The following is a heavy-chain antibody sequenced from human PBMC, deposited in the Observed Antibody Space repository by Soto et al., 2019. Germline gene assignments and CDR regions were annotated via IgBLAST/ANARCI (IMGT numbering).Heavy chain of an antibody. CDR2: IYYSGST. CDR1: GGSISSSSYY. CDR3: AIGSPWFGELSRSWYYSMDV. V-gene: IGHV4-39*01. D-gene: IGHD3-10*01. J-gene: IGHJ6*03. Sequence: LETLSLTCTVSGGSISSSSYYWGWIRQPPGKGLEWIGSIYYSGSTYYNPSLKSRVTISVDTSKDQFSLKLSSVTAADTAVYYCAIGSPWFGELSRSWYYSMDVWGKGTTVTVSS.